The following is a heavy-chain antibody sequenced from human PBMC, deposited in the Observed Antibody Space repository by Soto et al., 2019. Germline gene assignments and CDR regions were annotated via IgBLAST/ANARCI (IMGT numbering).Heavy chain of an antibody. CDR3: ARDVNDSSGSQGFDY. J-gene: IGHJ4*02. CDR2: IHYSGDS. CDR1: GDSVSSNNYY. V-gene: IGHV4-31*03. Sequence: SETLSLTCTVIGDSVSSNNYYWSWIRQRPGRGLEWIGYIHYSGDSYDSPSLTSRITMSMDVSKNQFSLNLRSVTAADTAIYYCARDVNDSSGSQGFDYWGQGTLVTVSS. D-gene: IGHD3-22*01.